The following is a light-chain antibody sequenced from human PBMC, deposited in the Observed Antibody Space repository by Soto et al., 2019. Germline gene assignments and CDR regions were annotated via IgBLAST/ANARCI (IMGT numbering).Light chain of an antibody. Sequence: EIAFTQSPGTLTLSPGERATHSCRASHSVSSSYLAWYQQKPGQAPRLPISGASNRATGIPDRFSGSGSWTDFTLTISRLEPEDFAVYYWQQYGSSPSITFGQGTRLEI. CDR2: GAS. CDR1: HSVSSSY. V-gene: IGKV3-20*01. CDR3: QQYGSSPSIT. J-gene: IGKJ5*01.